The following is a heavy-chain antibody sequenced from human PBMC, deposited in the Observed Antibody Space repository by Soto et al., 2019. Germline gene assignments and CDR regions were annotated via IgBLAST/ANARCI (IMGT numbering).Heavy chain of an antibody. D-gene: IGHD6-19*01. Sequence: SETLSLTCNMSGDSYSISTYSWSWIRQPPGKALQWIGFIYQSGVTSYNPSLASRVSISLDRSNNQCSLKLKSVTAADTAVYFCAGMPYTSGLRFDPWGPGTPVPVSS. J-gene: IGHJ5*02. CDR1: GDSYSISTYS. V-gene: IGHV4-30-2*01. CDR3: AGMPYTSGLRFDP. CDR2: IYQSGVT.